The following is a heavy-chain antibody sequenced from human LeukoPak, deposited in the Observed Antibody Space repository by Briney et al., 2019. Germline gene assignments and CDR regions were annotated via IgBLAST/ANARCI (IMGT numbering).Heavy chain of an antibody. CDR1: GGSISSYY. V-gene: IGHV4-4*07. Sequence: SETLSLTCTVSGGSISSYYWSWIRQPAGKGLEWIGRTYTSGSTNYNPSLKSRATMSVDTSKNQFSLKLSSVTAADTAVDYCARGITILAGYFELWGRGTLVTVSS. CDR3: ARGITILAGYFEL. D-gene: IGHD3-10*01. CDR2: TYTSGST. J-gene: IGHJ2*01.